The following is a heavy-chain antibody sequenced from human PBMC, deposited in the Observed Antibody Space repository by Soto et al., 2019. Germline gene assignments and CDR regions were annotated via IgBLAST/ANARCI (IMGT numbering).Heavy chain of an antibody. J-gene: IGHJ5*02. Sequence: GGSLRLSCAASGFTFSSYAMSWVRQAPGKGLEWVSAICGSGGSTYYADSVKGRFTIARDNSKNTLYLQMNSLRAEDTAVYYCAKFWGSSPSVNWFDPWGQGTLVTVSS. CDR3: AKFWGSSPSVNWFDP. V-gene: IGHV3-23*01. CDR1: GFTFSSYA. D-gene: IGHD6-6*01. CDR2: ICGSGGST.